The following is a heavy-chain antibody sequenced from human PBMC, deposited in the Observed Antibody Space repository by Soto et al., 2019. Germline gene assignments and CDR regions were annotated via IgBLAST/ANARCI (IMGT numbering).Heavy chain of an antibody. CDR1: GGSISSSSYY. CDR2: IYYSGST. CDR3: ARQAVPAQAINFPVVWFGGQDGDY. J-gene: IGHJ4*02. D-gene: IGHD3-10*01. V-gene: IGHV4-39*01. Sequence: QLQLQESGPGLVKPSETLSLTCTVSGGSISSSSYYWGWIRQPPGKGLEWIGSIYYSGSTYYNPSLKSRVTISVDTSKNQFSLKLSSVTAADTAVYYCARQAVPAQAINFPVVWFGGQDGDYWGQGTLVTVSS.